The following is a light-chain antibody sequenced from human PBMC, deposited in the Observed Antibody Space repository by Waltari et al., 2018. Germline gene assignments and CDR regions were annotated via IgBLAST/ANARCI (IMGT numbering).Light chain of an antibody. V-gene: IGKV3-20*01. CDR3: QQYVESPPPLMYT. Sequence: EIVLTQSPGTLSLSPGERATLSCRASQSISSNYLAWYQQKSGQAPRLLIHGAFNRATGIPDRFSGSGSGTDFTLTISGLEPEDFAVYYCQQYVESPPPLMYTFGQGTKLEIK. CDR2: GAF. J-gene: IGKJ2*01. CDR1: QSISSNY.